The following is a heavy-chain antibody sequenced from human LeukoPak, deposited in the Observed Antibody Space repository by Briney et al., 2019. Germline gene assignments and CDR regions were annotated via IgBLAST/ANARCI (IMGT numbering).Heavy chain of an antibody. V-gene: IGHV1-8*01. CDR2: MNPNSGNT. J-gene: IGHJ5*02. Sequence: ASVKVSCKASGYTFTSYDINWVRQATGQGLEWMGWMNPNSGNTGYAQKFQGRVTMTRNTSISTAYMEVSSLRSEDTAVNYCARGHGSSTDNWFDPWGQGTLVTVSS. D-gene: IGHD2-2*01. CDR3: ARGHGSSTDNWFDP. CDR1: GYTFTSYD.